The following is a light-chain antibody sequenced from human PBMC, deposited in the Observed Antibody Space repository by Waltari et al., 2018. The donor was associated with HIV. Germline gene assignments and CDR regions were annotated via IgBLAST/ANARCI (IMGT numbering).Light chain of an antibody. Sequence: QMTQSPSSASASVGDRVTITSRASQGISSWLACYQQKPGKVPKFLIYDAANLESGVPSGFRGSGSGADCSLTISGRQPEDFSTYYCQQANNFPYTFGQGTKLEIK. V-gene: IGKV1-12*01. J-gene: IGKJ2*01. CDR3: QQANNFPYT. CDR2: DAA. CDR1: QGISSW.